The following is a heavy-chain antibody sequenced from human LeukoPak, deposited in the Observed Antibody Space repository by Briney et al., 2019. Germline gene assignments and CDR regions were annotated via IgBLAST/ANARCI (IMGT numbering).Heavy chain of an antibody. CDR2: IYYSGST. CDR3: ASGDSSGYCGVDY. Sequence: SQTLSLTCTVSGGSISSGGYYWSWIRQHPGKGLEWIGYIYYSGSTYYNPSLKSRVTISVDTSKNQFSLKLSSVTAADTAVYYCASGDSSGYCGVDYWGQGTLVTVSS. J-gene: IGHJ4*02. D-gene: IGHD3-22*01. CDR1: GGSISSGGYY. V-gene: IGHV4-31*03.